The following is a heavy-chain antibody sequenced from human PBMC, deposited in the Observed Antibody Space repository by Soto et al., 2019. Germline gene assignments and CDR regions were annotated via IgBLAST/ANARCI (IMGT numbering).Heavy chain of an antibody. Sequence: SETLSLTCTVSGGSISSGGYYWSWIRQHPGKGLEWIGYIYHSGSTNYNPSLKSRVTISVDTSKNQFSLKLSSVTAADTAVYYCARAPLQKYYDFWSGYHYYFDYWGQGTLVTVSS. D-gene: IGHD3-3*01. CDR2: IYHSGST. J-gene: IGHJ4*02. V-gene: IGHV4-31*03. CDR3: ARAPLQKYYDFWSGYHYYFDY. CDR1: GGSISSGGYY.